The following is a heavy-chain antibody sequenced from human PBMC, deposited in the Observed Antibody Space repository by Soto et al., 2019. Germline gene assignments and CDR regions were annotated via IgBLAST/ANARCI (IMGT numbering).Heavy chain of an antibody. CDR2: ISSSSSTI. CDR1: GFTFSSYS. V-gene: IGHV3-48*02. J-gene: IGHJ5*02. D-gene: IGHD6-13*01. CDR3: ARSRPIAAAVKNWFDP. Sequence: PGGSLRLSCAASGFTFSSYSMNWVRQAPGKGLEWVSYISSSSSTIYYADSVKGRFTISRDNAKNSLYLQMNSLRDEDTAVYYWARSRPIAAAVKNWFDPWGQGTLVTVSS.